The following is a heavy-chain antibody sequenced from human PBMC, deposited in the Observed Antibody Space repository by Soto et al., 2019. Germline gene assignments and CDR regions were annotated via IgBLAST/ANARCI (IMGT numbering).Heavy chain of an antibody. Sequence: GGSLRLPCAASGFTFTRYSMNWVRQAPGKGLEWVSSISSTTNYIYYADSMKGRFTVSRDNAKNSVYLEMNSLSAEDTAVYYCARESEDLTSNFDYWGQGTLVTVSS. CDR1: GFTFTRYS. CDR2: ISSTTNYI. J-gene: IGHJ4*02. CDR3: ARESEDLTSNFDY. V-gene: IGHV3-21*01.